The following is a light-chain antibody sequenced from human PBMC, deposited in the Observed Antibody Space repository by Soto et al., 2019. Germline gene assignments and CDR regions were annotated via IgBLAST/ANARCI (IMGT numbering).Light chain of an antibody. J-gene: IGKJ5*01. CDR3: QHYVSPPIT. CDR1: RDITNN. Sequence: IQMTQSPSSLSASVGDRVTFTCQASRDITNNLNWYQHKPGKAPGLLIYDASNLETGVPSRFSGGGSGTEFTLTISSLEPEDFAVYYCQHYVSPPITFGQGTRLEIK. V-gene: IGKV1-33*01. CDR2: DAS.